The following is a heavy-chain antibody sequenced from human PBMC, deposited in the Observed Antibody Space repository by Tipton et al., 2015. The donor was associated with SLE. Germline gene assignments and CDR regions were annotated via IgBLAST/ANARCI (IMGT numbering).Heavy chain of an antibody. J-gene: IGHJ6*03. D-gene: IGHD4-11*01. Sequence: GLVKPSETLSLTCTVSGGSLSSYYWSWIRQAPGKGLEWIGYIFYSGSTHYNPSLKSRVTISVDTSKDQFSLRLSPVTAADTAAYFCARGLYSNFYYNYYMDVWGKGTTVTVSS. CDR1: GGSLSSYY. CDR2: IFYSGST. CDR3: ARGLYSNFYYNYYMDV. V-gene: IGHV4-59*08.